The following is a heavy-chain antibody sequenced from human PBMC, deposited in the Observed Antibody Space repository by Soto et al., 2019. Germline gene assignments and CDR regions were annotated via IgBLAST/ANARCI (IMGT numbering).Heavy chain of an antibody. V-gene: IGHV4-59*01. J-gene: IGHJ6*02. CDR1: GGSINGYY. Sequence: SETLSLTCNVSGGSINGYYWNWIRQSPGKGLEWIGFIYYSGNTNYNPSLRSRVTISIDTSKNQFSLQLSSVTAADTAVYYCARGGYGMDVWGQGTTVTVSS. CDR3: ARGGYGMDV. CDR2: IYYSGNT.